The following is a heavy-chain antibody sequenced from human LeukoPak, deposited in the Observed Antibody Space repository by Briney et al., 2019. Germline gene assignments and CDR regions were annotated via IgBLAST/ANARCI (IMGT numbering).Heavy chain of an antibody. V-gene: IGHV4-39*01. Sequence: SETLSLTCTVSGGSISSYYWGWIRQPPGKGLEWIGSIYYSGSTYYNPSLKSRVTISVDTSKNQFSLKLSSVTAADTAVYYCASHRRSRITIFGVVIRDYWGQGTLVTVSS. CDR1: GGSISSYY. J-gene: IGHJ4*02. D-gene: IGHD3-3*01. CDR2: IYYSGST. CDR3: ASHRRSRITIFGVVIRDY.